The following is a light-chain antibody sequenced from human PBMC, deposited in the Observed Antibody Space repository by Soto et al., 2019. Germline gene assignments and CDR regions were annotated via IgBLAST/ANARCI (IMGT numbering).Light chain of an antibody. CDR2: EVS. Sequence: QSVLTQPASVSGSPGQSITISCTGTSSDVGSYNLVSWYQQHPGKAPKLMIYEVSKRPSGVSNRFSGSKSGNTASLTISGFQAEDEADYYCCSYAGSSTYVVFGGGTKLTV. V-gene: IGLV2-23*02. CDR3: CSYAGSSTYVV. J-gene: IGLJ2*01. CDR1: SSDVGSYNL.